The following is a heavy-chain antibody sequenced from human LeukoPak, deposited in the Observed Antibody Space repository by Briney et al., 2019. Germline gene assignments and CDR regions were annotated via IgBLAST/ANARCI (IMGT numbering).Heavy chain of an antibody. J-gene: IGHJ4*02. D-gene: IGHD6-19*01. Sequence: SETLSLTCTVSGDSLSSYYWSSVPQPAGKGLEWVGRIYTSGSTNYNPTLKSRVPMSQNTPKTQLALKLPAVHPEDRAVYYWASDSXWYTXLDYXGQRTLVTVSS. CDR2: IYTSGST. CDR1: GDSLSSYY. V-gene: IGHV4-4*07. CDR3: ASDSXWYTXLDY.